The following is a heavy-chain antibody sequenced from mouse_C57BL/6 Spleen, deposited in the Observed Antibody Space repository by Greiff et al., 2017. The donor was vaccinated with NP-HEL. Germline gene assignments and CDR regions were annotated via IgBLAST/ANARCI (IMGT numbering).Heavy chain of an antibody. V-gene: IGHV1-52*01. J-gene: IGHJ4*01. CDR2: IDPSDSET. CDR1: GYTFTSYW. CDR3: ARWDYDGTGYAMDY. D-gene: IGHD2-4*01. Sequence: VQLQQSGTELVKPGASVKLSCKASGYTFTSYWMHWVKQRPIQGLEWIGNIDPSDSETHYNQKFKDKATLTVDKSSSTAYMQLSSLTSEDSAVYYGARWDYDGTGYAMDYWGQGTSVTVSS.